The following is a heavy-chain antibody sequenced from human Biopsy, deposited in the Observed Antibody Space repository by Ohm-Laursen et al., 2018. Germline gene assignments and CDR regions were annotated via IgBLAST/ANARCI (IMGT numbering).Heavy chain of an antibody. CDR2: IDWDDPK. Sequence: TQTLTLTCTLSGFSLNTRGMSVTWIRQPPGKALEWLARIDWDDPKFFSESLKTRLTISKGTSENHVVLTLSDVAPVDTATYYCARIPILVVPAAIVYRHRRHLQGLDVWGQGTTVIVSS. J-gene: IGHJ6*02. D-gene: IGHD2-2*02. CDR1: GFSLNTRGMS. CDR3: ARIPILVVPAAIVYRHRRHLQGLDV. V-gene: IGHV2-70*16.